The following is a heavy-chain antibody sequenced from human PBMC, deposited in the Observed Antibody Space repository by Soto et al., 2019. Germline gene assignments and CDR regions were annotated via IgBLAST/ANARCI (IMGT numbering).Heavy chain of an antibody. J-gene: IGHJ4*02. CDR2: IFSNDEK. D-gene: IGHD6-25*01. V-gene: IGHV2-26*01. Sequence: QVTLKESGPVLVKPTETLTLTCTVSGFSLSNARMGVSWIRQPPGKALEWLAHIFSNDEKSYSTSLKSRLTIAKDTSKSQVVLTMTNMDPGDTATYYCARILYSRGYGDWGQGTLVTVSS. CDR3: ARILYSRGYGD. CDR1: GFSLSNARMG.